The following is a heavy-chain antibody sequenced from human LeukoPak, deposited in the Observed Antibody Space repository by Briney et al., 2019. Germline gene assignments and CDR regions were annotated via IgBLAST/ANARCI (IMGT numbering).Heavy chain of an antibody. J-gene: IGHJ4*02. CDR2: ISGSGSTI. CDR3: ARRYYYDSSARALDY. D-gene: IGHD3-22*01. Sequence: GGSLRLSCAASGFTFSDYYMSWIRQAPGKGLEWVSYISGSGSTIYYADSVKGRFTISRDNAKNSLYLQMNSLRAEDTAVYYCARRYYYDSSARALDYWGQGTLVTVSS. V-gene: IGHV3-11*01. CDR1: GFTFSDYY.